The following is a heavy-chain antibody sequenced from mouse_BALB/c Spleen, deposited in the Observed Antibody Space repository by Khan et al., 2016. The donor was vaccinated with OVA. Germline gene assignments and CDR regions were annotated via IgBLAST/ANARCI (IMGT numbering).Heavy chain of an antibody. Sequence: QIQLVQSGAELARPGTSVKLSCKASGYTFTDYNINWVKQRTGQGLEWIGEIYPGSGNTYYSEKFKGKATLTADKSSSTAYMQLSSLTSEDSAVYCCAREWGAWFPYWGQGTLVTVSA. CDR3: AREWGAWFPY. CDR2: IYPGSGNT. V-gene: IGHV1-77*01. CDR1: GYTFTDYN. J-gene: IGHJ3*01.